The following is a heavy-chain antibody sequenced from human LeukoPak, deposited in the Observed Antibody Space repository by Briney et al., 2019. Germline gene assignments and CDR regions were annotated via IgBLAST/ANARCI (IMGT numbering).Heavy chain of an antibody. CDR1: GFTFSSYS. CDR3: ARDNPDYDFWSGLDAFDI. Sequence: KPGGSLRLSCAASGFTFSSYSMNWVSQAPGKGLEWVSSISSSSSYIYYADSVKGRFTISRDNAKNSLYLQMNSLRAEDTAVYYCARDNPDYDFWSGLDAFDIWGQGTMVTVSS. V-gene: IGHV3-21*01. D-gene: IGHD3-3*01. CDR2: ISSSSSYI. J-gene: IGHJ3*02.